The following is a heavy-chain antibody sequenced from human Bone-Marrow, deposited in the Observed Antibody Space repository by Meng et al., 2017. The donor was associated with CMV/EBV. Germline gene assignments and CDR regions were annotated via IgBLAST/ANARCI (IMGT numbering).Heavy chain of an antibody. CDR1: GFTFSDYY. CDR3: ARDRMDYDFWSGYRTDYYYYGMDV. V-gene: IGHV3-11*01. D-gene: IGHD3-3*01. J-gene: IGHJ6*02. CDR2: ISSSGSTI. Sequence: GESLKISCAASGFTFSDYYMSWIRQAPGKGLEWVSYISSSGSTIYYADSVKGRFTISRDNAKNSLYLQMNSLRAEDTAVYYCARDRMDYDFWSGYRTDYYYYGMDVWGQGTMVTVSS.